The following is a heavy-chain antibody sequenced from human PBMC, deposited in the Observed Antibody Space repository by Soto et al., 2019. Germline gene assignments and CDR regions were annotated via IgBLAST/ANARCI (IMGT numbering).Heavy chain of an antibody. J-gene: IGHJ3*02. D-gene: IGHD5-12*01. CDR1: GFTFSSYA. CDR2: ISGSGGST. V-gene: IGHV3-23*01. Sequence: EVQLLESGGGLVQPGGSLRLSCAASGFTFSSYAMSWVRQAPGKGLEWVSAISGSGGSTYYADSVKGRFTISRDNSKNTLYLQMNRLRAEDTAVYYCAKDSSATLSAFDIWGQGTMVTVSS. CDR3: AKDSSATLSAFDI.